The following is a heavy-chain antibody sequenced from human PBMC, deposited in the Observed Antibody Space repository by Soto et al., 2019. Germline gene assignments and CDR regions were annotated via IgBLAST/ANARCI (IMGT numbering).Heavy chain of an antibody. CDR3: ARDYTGSYF. J-gene: IGHJ4*02. CDR2: TRSKTYSYAT. V-gene: IGHV3-73*02. CDR1: GFTFSGST. Sequence: EVQLVESGGGLVQPGGSLTLSCATSGFTFSGSTIHWVRQASGKGLEWVGRTRSKTYSYATAYAASVKGRFTISRDDSQSMAYLQMNSLKTEDTAVYYCARDYTGSYFWGQGTLVTVSS. D-gene: IGHD1-26*01.